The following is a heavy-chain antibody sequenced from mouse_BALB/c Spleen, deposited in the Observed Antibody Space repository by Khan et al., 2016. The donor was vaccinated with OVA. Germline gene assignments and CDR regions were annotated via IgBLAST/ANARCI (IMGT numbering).Heavy chain of an antibody. D-gene: IGHD3-1*01. Sequence: QIQLVQSGPELKKPGETVKISCKASGYTFTNYGMNWVKQAPGKGLKWMGWINTYTGEPTYTDDFKGRFAFSLETSASTAALQISNLKNEDMDTSFCARGASCWYCDVWGAGTTVTVSS. V-gene: IGHV9-1*02. CDR1: GYTFTNYG. J-gene: IGHJ1*01. CDR2: INTYTGEP. CDR3: ARGASCWYCDV.